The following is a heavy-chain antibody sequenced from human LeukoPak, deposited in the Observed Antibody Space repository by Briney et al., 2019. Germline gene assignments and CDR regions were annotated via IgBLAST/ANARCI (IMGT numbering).Heavy chain of an antibody. CDR1: GYNFISYW. CDR3: ARHRSVGATVDAFDI. Sequence: GESLKISCQGSGYNFISYWLGWVRQMPGEGLGWVGIIFPRDSETRYSPSFQGHVTFSVDKTINTAYLQWSSLKASDTAMYYCARHRSVGATVDAFDIWGQGTMVTASS. J-gene: IGHJ3*02. CDR2: IFPRDSET. V-gene: IGHV5-51*01. D-gene: IGHD1-26*01.